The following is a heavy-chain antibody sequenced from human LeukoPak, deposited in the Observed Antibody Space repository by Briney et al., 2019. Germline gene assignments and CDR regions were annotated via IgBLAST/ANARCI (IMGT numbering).Heavy chain of an antibody. J-gene: IGHJ4*02. CDR3: ARGEGATLLDY. CDR2: IYYSGST. V-gene: IGHV4-59*01. Sequence: IPSETLSLTCTVSGGSISSYYWSWIRQPPGKGLEWIGYIYYSGSTNYNPSLKSRVTISVDTSKNQFSLKLSSVTAADTAVYYCARGEGATLLDYWGQGTLVTVSS. D-gene: IGHD4/OR15-4a*01. CDR1: GGSISSYY.